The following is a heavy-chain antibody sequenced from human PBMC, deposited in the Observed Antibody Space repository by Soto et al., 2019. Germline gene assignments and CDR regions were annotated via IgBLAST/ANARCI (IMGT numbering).Heavy chain of an antibody. CDR1: GYRFTSYW. Sequence: PGESLKISCKGSGYRFTSYWIGWGWEMRGKGLGWMAIIYPGDSDTKYSPPFQGQVTISADKSISTAYLRWSSLKASDTAMYYCAVYSGYASNRFDYWGQGTLVTVSS. D-gene: IGHD5-12*01. CDR2: IYPGDSDT. V-gene: IGHV5-51*03. J-gene: IGHJ4*02. CDR3: AVYSGYASNRFDY.